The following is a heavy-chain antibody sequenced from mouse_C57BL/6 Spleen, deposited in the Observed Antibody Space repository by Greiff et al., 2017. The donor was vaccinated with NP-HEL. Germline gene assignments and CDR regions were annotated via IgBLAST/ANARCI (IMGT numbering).Heavy chain of an antibody. V-gene: IGHV1-50*01. CDR3: ARSPYGNPAWFAY. CDR1: GYTFTSYW. Sequence: VQLQQPGAELVKPGASVKLSCKASGYTFTSYWMQWVKQRPGQGLEWIGEIDPSDSYTNYNQKFKGKATLTVDTSSSTAYMQLSSLTSEDSAVYYCARSPYGNPAWFAYWGQGTLGTVSA. D-gene: IGHD2-1*01. J-gene: IGHJ3*01. CDR2: IDPSDSYT.